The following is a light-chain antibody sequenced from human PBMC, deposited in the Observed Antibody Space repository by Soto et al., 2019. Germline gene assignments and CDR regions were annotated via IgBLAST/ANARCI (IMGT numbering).Light chain of an antibody. CDR3: QQRSNWLPYT. CDR1: RSVSSY. Sequence: EIVLTQSPATLSLSPGERATLSCRASRSVSSYLAWYQQKPGQAPSLLIYDASNRATGIPARFSGSGSGTDFTLTISSLEPEVFAVYYCQQRSNWLPYTFGQGTKLEIK. J-gene: IGKJ2*01. V-gene: IGKV3-11*01. CDR2: DAS.